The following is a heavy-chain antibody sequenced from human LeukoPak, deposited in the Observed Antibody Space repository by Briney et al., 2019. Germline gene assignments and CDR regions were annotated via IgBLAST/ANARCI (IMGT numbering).Heavy chain of an antibody. J-gene: IGHJ4*02. CDR1: GYTFTDYY. CDR3: ARANCSSTSCLYYFDY. D-gene: IGHD2-2*01. V-gene: IGHV1-2*02. Sequence: ASVKVSCKASGYTFTDYYIHWVRQAPGQGLEWMGWINPNSGGTNYAQKFQGRVTMTRDTSISTAYMELSRLRSDDTAVYYCARANCSSTSCLYYFDYWGQGTLVTVSS. CDR2: INPNSGGT.